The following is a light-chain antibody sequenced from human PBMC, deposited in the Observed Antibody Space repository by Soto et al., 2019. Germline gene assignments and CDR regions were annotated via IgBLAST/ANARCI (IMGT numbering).Light chain of an antibody. CDR1: QGISSY. J-gene: IGKJ2*01. CDR2: AAS. V-gene: IGKV1-8*01. Sequence: AIRMTQSPSSFSASTGDRVTITCRASQGISSYLAWYQQKPGKAPKLLISAASTLQSGVPSRFSGSGSGTDFTLTISCLQSEDFATYYCQQYYSYPYTCGQGTKLEIK. CDR3: QQYYSYPYT.